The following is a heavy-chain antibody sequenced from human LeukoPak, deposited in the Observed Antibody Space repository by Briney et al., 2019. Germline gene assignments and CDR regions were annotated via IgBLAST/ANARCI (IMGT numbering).Heavy chain of an antibody. V-gene: IGHV1-2*02. CDR2: IYPKSGGT. D-gene: IGHD3-9*01. Sequence: ASVKVSCKASGYTFADYYIHWVRQAPGQGLEWMGWIYPKSGGTNSAQKFQGRVTMTRDTSISTAYMELSRLKYDDTAVYYCARVSTSGYRDWLDPWGQGTLVTVSS. CDR3: ARVSTSGYRDWLDP. CDR1: GYTFADYY. J-gene: IGHJ5*02.